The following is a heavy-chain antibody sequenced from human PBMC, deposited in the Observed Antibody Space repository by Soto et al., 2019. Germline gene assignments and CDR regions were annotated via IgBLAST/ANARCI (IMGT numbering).Heavy chain of an antibody. Sequence: SETLSLTCTVSGGSIRIGGYYWSWIRQHPEKGLEWIGYIYPSGATSYNPSLKSRIAMSLDTSKNQFSLRLTSLTASDTAIYYCARAVNWNYDYWGQGTLVTVSS. CDR1: GGSIRIGGYY. D-gene: IGHD1-7*01. V-gene: IGHV4-31*03. CDR3: ARAVNWNYDY. CDR2: IYPSGAT. J-gene: IGHJ4*02.